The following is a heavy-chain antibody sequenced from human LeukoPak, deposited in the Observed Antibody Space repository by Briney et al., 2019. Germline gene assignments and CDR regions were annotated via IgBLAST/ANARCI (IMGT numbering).Heavy chain of an antibody. J-gene: IGHJ4*02. CDR3: ASSSMIVVVITTFLSY. CDR1: GFTFSSYA. V-gene: IGHV3-23*01. D-gene: IGHD3-22*01. Sequence: PGGSLRLSCAASGFTFSSYAMSWVRQAPGKGLEWVSAISGSGGSTYYADSVKGRFTISRDNSKNTLYLQMNSLRAEDTAVYYCASSSMIVVVITTFLSYWGQGTLVTVSS. CDR2: ISGSGGST.